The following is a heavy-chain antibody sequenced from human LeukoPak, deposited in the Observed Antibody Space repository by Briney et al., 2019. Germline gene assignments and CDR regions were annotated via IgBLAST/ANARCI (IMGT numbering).Heavy chain of an antibody. CDR2: TRNKASSYTT. Sequence: GGSLRLSCAASGFTFSDHYVDWVRQAPGKGLEWIGRTRNKASSYTTEYAASVKGRFTISRDDSENSLYLQMSSLKTEDTAVYYCASLTGTFRWGQGTLVTVSS. J-gene: IGHJ4*02. D-gene: IGHD1-20*01. CDR3: ASLTGTFR. V-gene: IGHV3-72*01. CDR1: GFTFSDHY.